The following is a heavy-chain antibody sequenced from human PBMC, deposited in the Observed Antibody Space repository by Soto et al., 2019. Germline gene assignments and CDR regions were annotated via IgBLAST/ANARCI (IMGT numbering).Heavy chain of an antibody. CDR3: ASSFNRRGHPRAYDAFDI. J-gene: IGHJ3*02. V-gene: IGHV1-18*01. CDR2: ISAYNGNT. Sequence: CVLNAPGQGLEWMGWISAYNGNTNYEQKLKGRVPMTTDTSTSTAYMELRSVRSDDPALYYCASSFNRRGHPRAYDAFDIWGEATMVTVSS.